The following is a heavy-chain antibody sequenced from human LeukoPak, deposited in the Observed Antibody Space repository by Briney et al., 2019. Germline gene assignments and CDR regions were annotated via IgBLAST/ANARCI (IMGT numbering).Heavy chain of an antibody. J-gene: IGHJ4*02. CDR2: INPSGGST. CDR3: AREVDTGHYFGY. Sequence: ASVKVSRKASGYTFTSYYMHWVRQAPGQGLEWMGIINPSGGSTSYAQKFQGRVTMTRDTSTSTVYMELSSLRSEDTAAYYCAREVDTGHYFGYWGQGTLVTVSS. CDR1: GYTFTSYY. V-gene: IGHV1-46*01. D-gene: IGHD5-18*01.